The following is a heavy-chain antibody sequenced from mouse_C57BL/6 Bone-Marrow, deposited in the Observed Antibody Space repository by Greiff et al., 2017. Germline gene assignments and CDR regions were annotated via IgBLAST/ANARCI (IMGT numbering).Heavy chain of an antibody. CDR1: GFSFNTYA. D-gene: IGHD2-4*01. CDR2: IRSKSNNYAT. J-gene: IGHJ4*01. Sequence: EVKLVESGGGLVQPKGSLKLSCAASGFSFNTYAMNWVRQAPGKGLEWVARIRSKSNNYATYYADSVKDRFTISRDDSESMLYLQMNNLKTEDTAMYYCVRHGNDYPYAMDYWGQGTSVTVSS. CDR3: VRHGNDYPYAMDY. V-gene: IGHV10-1*01.